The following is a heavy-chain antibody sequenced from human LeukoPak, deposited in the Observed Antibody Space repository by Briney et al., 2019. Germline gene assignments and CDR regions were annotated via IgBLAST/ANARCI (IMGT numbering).Heavy chain of an antibody. CDR2: ICNGRTT. D-gene: IGHD3-3*01. Sequence: SETLSLTCTVSGDSVSSNIYYWAWIRQPPGKGLEWIGSICNGRTTYYTPSLKGRVTMTIDTSKSQFSLKVTSVTAADTAVYYCARDRVTIFGGDYWGQGTLVTVSS. V-gene: IGHV4-39*02. CDR1: GDSVSSNIYY. J-gene: IGHJ4*02. CDR3: ARDRVTIFGGDY.